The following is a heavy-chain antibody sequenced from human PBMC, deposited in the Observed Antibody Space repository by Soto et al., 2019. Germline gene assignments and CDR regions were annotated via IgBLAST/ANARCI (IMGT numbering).Heavy chain of an antibody. CDR1: GLTLSGYW. CDR3: ARQRSSPDY. Sequence: GGSLRLSCAVSGLTLSGYWMSWVRQAPGKGLEWVANINPDGSERNSVDSVKGRFTISRDNAKNSLYLQMNSLRVEDTAVYYCARQRSSPDYWGQGALVTVSS. J-gene: IGHJ4*02. D-gene: IGHD2-2*01. V-gene: IGHV3-7*03. CDR2: INPDGSER.